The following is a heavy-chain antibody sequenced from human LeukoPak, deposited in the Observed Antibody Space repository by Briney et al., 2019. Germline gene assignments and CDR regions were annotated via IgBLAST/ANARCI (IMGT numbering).Heavy chain of an antibody. J-gene: IGHJ4*02. V-gene: IGHV3-74*01. D-gene: IGHD2-2*01. CDR3: VSFYETN. Sequence: GGSLRLSCAASGNYWMHWVRQAPGKGLVWVSHVNSDGSWTSHADSVKGRFTISKDNAKNAVYLQMNNLRTEDTAVYYCVSFYETNWGRGTLVTVSS. CDR1: GNYW. CDR2: VNSDGSWT.